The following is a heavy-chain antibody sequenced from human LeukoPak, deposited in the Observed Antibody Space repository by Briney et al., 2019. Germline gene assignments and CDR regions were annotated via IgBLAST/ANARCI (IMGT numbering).Heavy chain of an antibody. CDR3: AKLISRRYYYMDV. J-gene: IGHJ6*03. CDR1: GFTFSNYG. V-gene: IGHV3-23*01. CDR2: IIPSGVTT. Sequence: GGSLRFSCATSGFTFSNYGMNWVRHAPGKGLEWVSGIIPSGVTTYYADSVKGRFAISRDNSKNTVYLQMNSLRAEDTAVYYCAKLISRRYYYMDVWGKGTTVTVSS.